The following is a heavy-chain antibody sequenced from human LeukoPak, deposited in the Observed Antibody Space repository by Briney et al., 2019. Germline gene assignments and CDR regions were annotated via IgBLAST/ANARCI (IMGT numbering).Heavy chain of an antibody. Sequence: SETLSLTCTVSGGSISSYYWSWIRQPPGKGLEWIGYIYYSGSTNYNPSLKSRVTISVDTSKNQFSLKLSSVTAADTAVYYCAGVAGGGWSTEIDYWGQGTLVTVSS. CDR2: IYYSGST. J-gene: IGHJ4*02. V-gene: IGHV4-59*01. D-gene: IGHD6-19*01. CDR3: AGVAGGGWSTEIDY. CDR1: GGSISSYY.